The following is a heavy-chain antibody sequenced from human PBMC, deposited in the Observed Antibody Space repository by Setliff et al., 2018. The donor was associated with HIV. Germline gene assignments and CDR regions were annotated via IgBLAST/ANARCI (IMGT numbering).Heavy chain of an antibody. Sequence: ASVKVSCKASGYTFSDYFIHWVRQAPGQGLEWMGRINPNSGGTNYAQKFQGRVTMTRDTSISTAYMELSRLRSDDTAVYYCARDSRGVVTLNWYFDLWGRGTLVTVSS. CDR1: GYTFSDYF. J-gene: IGHJ2*01. CDR3: ARDSRGVVTLNWYFDL. V-gene: IGHV1-2*06. D-gene: IGHD2-21*02. CDR2: INPNSGGT.